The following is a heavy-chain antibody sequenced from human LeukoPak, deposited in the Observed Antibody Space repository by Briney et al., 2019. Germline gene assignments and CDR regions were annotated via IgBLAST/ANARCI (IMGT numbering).Heavy chain of an antibody. J-gene: IGHJ4*02. V-gene: IGHV3-48*01. Sequence: PGGSLRLSCAASGFTFSSYNMNWVRQAPGKGLEWVSYISSSSSTIYYADSVKGRFTISRDNAKNSLYLQMNSLRAEDTAVYYCARDLTLTPMIVVATRDYWGQGTLVTVSS. CDR1: GFTFSSYN. CDR2: ISSSSSTI. D-gene: IGHD3-22*01. CDR3: ARDLTLTPMIVVATRDY.